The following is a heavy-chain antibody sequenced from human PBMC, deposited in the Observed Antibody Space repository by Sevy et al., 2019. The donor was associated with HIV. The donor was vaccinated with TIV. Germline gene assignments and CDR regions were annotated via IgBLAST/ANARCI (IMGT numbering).Heavy chain of an antibody. Sequence: GGSLRLSCAASTFRVIDNYMSWVRQAPGKGLEWVSTIYSGGSTFYADSVKGRFTISRDNSKNTLYLQMNSLRAEDTAVYYCARDRYYDASGNYYCNYGLDVWGQGTTVTVSS. CDR2: IYSGGST. CDR3: ARDRYYDASGNYYCNYGLDV. V-gene: IGHV3-66*01. CDR1: TFRVIDNY. D-gene: IGHD3-22*01. J-gene: IGHJ6*02.